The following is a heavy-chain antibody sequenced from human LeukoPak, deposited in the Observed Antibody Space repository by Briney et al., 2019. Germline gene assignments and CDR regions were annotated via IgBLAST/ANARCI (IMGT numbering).Heavy chain of an antibody. V-gene: IGHV3-21*01. CDR3: ARAPGRVRGVIISPDV. D-gene: IGHD3-10*01. J-gene: IGHJ6*02. Sequence: PGGSLRLSCAASGFTFSSYSMNWVRQAPGKGLEWVSSISSSSSSYIYYADSVKGRFTISRDNAKNSLYLQMNSLRAEDTAVYYCARAPGRVRGVIISPDVWGQGTTVTVSS. CDR1: GFTFSSYS. CDR2: ISSSSSSYI.